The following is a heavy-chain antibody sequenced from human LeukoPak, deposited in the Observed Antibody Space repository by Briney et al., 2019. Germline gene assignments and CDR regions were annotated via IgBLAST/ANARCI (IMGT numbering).Heavy chain of an antibody. CDR1: GFTFSSYW. CDR2: IKQDGSEK. CDR3: VRGGAHEFDY. J-gene: IGHJ4*02. V-gene: IGHV3-7*01. Sequence: GGSLRLSCAASGFTFSSYWMSWVRQAPGKGLEWVANIKQDGSEKYYVDSGKGLFTISRDNAKNSLYLQMNSLRAEDTAVYYCVRGGAHEFDYWGQGTLVTVSS. D-gene: IGHD1-26*01.